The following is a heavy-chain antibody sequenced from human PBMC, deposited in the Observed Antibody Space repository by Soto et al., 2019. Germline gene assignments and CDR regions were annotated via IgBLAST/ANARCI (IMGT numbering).Heavy chain of an antibody. D-gene: IGHD1-7*01. J-gene: IGHJ4*02. V-gene: IGHV1-18*01. CDR1: GYTFTSYG. CDR2: ISAYNGNT. CDR3: ARELVWGGTTFSLFDY. Sequence: ASVKVSCKASGYTFTSYGISWVRQAPGQGLEWMGWISAYNGNTNYAQKLQGRVTMTTDTSTSTAYMELRSLRSDDTAVYYCARELVWGGTTFSLFDYWGQGTLVTVSS.